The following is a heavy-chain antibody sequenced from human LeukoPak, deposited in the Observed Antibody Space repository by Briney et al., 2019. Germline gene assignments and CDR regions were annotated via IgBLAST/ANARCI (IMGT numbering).Heavy chain of an antibody. CDR1: GGSISSYY. Sequence: SETLSLTCTVSGGSISSYYWSWIRQPAGKGLEWIGRIYTSGSTNYNPSLKSRVTMSVDTSKNQFSLKLSSVTAADTAVYYCATGKYYDFWSGFIHWGQGTLVTVSS. J-gene: IGHJ4*02. D-gene: IGHD3-3*01. V-gene: IGHV4-4*07. CDR2: IYTSGST. CDR3: ATGKYYDFWSGFIH.